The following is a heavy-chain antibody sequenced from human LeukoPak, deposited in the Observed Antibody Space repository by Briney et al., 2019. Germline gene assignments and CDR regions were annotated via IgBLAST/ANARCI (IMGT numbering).Heavy chain of an antibody. Sequence: SETLSLTCTVSGGSISNHDWSWIRQSPGKGLEWIGYFYHSGTTNYNPSLKSRVTTSADTSKNQFSLKLTSVTAADTAVYYCASRKLDCSGSVCYAHDAFDIWGQGTVVTVSS. J-gene: IGHJ3*02. CDR1: GGSISNHD. CDR3: ASRKLDCSGSVCYAHDAFDI. D-gene: IGHD2-15*01. CDR2: FYHSGTT. V-gene: IGHV4-59*11.